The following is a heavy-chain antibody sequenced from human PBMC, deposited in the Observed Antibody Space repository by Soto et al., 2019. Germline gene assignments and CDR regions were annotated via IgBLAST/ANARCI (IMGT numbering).Heavy chain of an antibody. V-gene: IGHV3-33*01. J-gene: IGHJ6*03. D-gene: IGHD6-13*01. CDR2: IWYDGSNK. CDR1: GFTFSSYG. CDR3: ATDRSIAAAGTGNYYYYMDV. Sequence: GGSLRLSCAASGFTFSSYGMHWVRQAPGKGLEWVAVIWYDGSNKYYADSVKGRFTISRDNSKNTLYLQMNSLRAEDTAVYYCATDRSIAAAGTGNYYYYMDVWGKGTTVTVSS.